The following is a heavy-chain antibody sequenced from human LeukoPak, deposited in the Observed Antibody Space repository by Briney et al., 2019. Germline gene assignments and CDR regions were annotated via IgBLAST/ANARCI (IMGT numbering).Heavy chain of an antibody. V-gene: IGHV4-39*01. D-gene: IGHD6-19*01. CDR3: ARGTLEVADRNFDY. CDR2: VSYSGST. Sequence: SETLSLTCTVSGGSISSNNYYWGWVRQPPGKGLEWIGSVSYSGSTYYNPSLRSRVTISIDTSKNQFSLKVRSVTAADTAFYYCARGTLEVADRNFDYWGQGTLVTVSS. CDR1: GGSISSNNYY. J-gene: IGHJ4*02.